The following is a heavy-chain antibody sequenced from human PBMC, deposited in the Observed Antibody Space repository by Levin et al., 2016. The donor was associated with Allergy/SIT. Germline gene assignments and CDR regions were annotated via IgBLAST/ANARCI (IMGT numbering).Heavy chain of an antibody. CDR2: ISSSGSTI. V-gene: IGHV3-11*01. CDR3: ARMEWADIVVVPAAMGIDP. J-gene: IGHJ5*02. D-gene: IGHD2-2*01. CDR1: GFTFSDYY. Sequence: GGSLRLSCAASGFTFSDYYMSWIRQAPGKGLEWVSYISSSGSTIYYADSVKGRFTISRDNAKNSLYLQMNSLRAEDTAVYYCARMEWADIVVVPAAMGIDPWGQGTLVTVSS.